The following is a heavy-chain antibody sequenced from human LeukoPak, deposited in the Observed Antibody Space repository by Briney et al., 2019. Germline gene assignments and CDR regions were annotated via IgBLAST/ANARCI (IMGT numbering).Heavy chain of an antibody. CDR3: ARVCDDSSGYYPIQYYYYYMDV. D-gene: IGHD3-22*01. CDR2: IYYSGST. J-gene: IGHJ6*03. V-gene: IGHV4-59*01. Sequence: SETLSLTCAVYGGSFSGYYWSWIRQPPGKGLEWIGYIYYSGSTNYNPSLKSRVTISVDTSKNQFSLKLSSVTAAGTAVYYCARVCDDSSGYYPIQYYYYYMDVWGKGTTVTVSS. CDR1: GGSFSGYY.